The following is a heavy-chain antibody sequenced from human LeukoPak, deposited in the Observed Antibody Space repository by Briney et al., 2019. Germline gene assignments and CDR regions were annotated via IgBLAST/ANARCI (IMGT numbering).Heavy chain of an antibody. CDR1: TDSFSSHY. CDR3: ARDVVTVTKGFDI. J-gene: IGHJ3*02. D-gene: IGHD4-17*01. V-gene: IGHV4-59*11. Sequence: SETLSLTCAVSTDSFSSHYWTWIRQPPGKGLEWIGYISYIGSTNYNPSLKSRVTISIDTSKNQFYLKLSSVTAADTAVYYCARDVVTVTKGFDIWGQGTMVSVSS. CDR2: ISYIGST.